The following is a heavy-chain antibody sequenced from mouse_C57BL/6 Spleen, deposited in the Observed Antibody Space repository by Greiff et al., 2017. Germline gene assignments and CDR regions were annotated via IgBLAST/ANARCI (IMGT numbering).Heavy chain of an antibody. CDR2: ISSGGSYT. J-gene: IGHJ4*01. V-gene: IGHV5-6*01. Sequence: EVQGVESGGDLVKPGGSLKLSCAASGFTFSSYGMSWVRQTPDKRLEWVATISSGGSYTYYPDSVKGRFTISRDNAKNTLYLQMSSLKSEDTAMYYCARHEGITTVVATRGAMDYWGQGTSVTVSS. CDR1: GFTFSSYG. D-gene: IGHD1-1*01. CDR3: ARHEGITTVVATRGAMDY.